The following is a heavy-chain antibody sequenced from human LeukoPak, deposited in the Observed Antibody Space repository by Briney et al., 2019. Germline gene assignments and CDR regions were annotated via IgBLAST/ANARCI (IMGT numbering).Heavy chain of an antibody. Sequence: TSETLSLTCTVSGGSISSSSYYWSWIRQPPGKGLEWLGYIYYSGSTNYNPSLKSRVTISVDTSKNQFSLKLSSVTAADTAVYYCARLKYYYDSSGYYGTPYYYYYYGMDVWGQGTTVTVSS. CDR3: ARLKYYYDSSGYYGTPYYYYYYGMDV. D-gene: IGHD3-22*01. J-gene: IGHJ6*02. V-gene: IGHV4-61*01. CDR2: IYYSGST. CDR1: GGSISSSSYY.